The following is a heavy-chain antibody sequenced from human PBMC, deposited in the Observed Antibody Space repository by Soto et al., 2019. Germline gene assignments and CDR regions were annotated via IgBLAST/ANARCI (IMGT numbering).Heavy chain of an antibody. D-gene: IGHD1-7*01. CDR3: AKNQERELPRVIDF. CDR1: GLTFSNYA. V-gene: IGHV3-23*01. CDR2: MSGSSSTT. Sequence: GGSLRLSCATSGLTFSNYAMSWVRQAPGGGLEWVSSMSGSSSTTYYADSVKGRFTISRDRSKNTLYLQMSSLRAEDTALYYCAKNQERELPRVIDFWGQGALVTVSS. J-gene: IGHJ4*02.